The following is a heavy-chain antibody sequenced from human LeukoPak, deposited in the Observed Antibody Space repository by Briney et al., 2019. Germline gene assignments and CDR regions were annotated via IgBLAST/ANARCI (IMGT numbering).Heavy chain of an antibody. J-gene: IGHJ4*02. CDR1: GGTFSSYA. CDR2: IIPIFGTA. D-gene: IGHD6-13*01. Sequence: PVKVSCKASGGTFSSYAISWVRQAPGQGLEWMGRIIPIFGTANYAQKFQGRVTITTDESTSTAYMELSSLRSEDTAVYYCAREGWAPYSTSQALGFDYWGQGTLVTVSS. V-gene: IGHV1-69*05. CDR3: AREGWAPYSTSQALGFDY.